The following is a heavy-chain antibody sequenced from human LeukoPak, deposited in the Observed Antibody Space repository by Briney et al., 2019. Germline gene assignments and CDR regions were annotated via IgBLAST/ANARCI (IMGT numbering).Heavy chain of an antibody. D-gene: IGHD6-13*01. CDR3: AKPIAAAGADAFDT. V-gene: IGHV3-23*01. Sequence: PGGSLRLSCVASGFTFNTYAMYWVRQAPGKGLEWVSGVFGSGGSAHYADSVKGRFTISRDNSKNTVYLEMNSLRAEDTAVYYCAKPIAAAGADAFDTWGQGTMVTVSS. CDR1: GFTFNTYA. J-gene: IGHJ3*02. CDR2: VFGSGGSA.